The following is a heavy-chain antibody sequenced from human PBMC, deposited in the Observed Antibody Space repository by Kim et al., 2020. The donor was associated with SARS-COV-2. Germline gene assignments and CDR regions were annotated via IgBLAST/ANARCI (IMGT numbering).Heavy chain of an antibody. CDR2: VWADGSKK. CDR3: VKDAPRYFYDYTDLWGYFHD. V-gene: IGHV3-33*03. CDR1: GFTLSNFA. Sequence: GGSLRLSCAASGFTLSNFAMHWVRQAPGKGLEWVAVVWADGSKKFYADSVKGRFTISRDTSKNTVYLQMNSLRPEDTALYYCVKDAPRYFYDYTDLWGYFHDWGQGTLATVSA. D-gene: IGHD3-22*01. J-gene: IGHJ4*02.